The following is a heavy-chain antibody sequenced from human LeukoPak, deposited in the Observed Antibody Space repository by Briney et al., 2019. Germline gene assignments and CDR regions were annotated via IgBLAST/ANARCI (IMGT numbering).Heavy chain of an antibody. J-gene: IGHJ3*02. CDR1: GGSISSSTYY. Sequence: PSETLSLTCTVSGGSISSSTYYWDWIRQPPGQGLEWIGNIYDSGDTYYTPSLKSRVTMFVDTPKNQFSLKLSSVTAADTAVYYCARHGRPGYGGYENAFDIWGQGTMVTVSS. CDR3: ARHGRPGYGGYENAFDI. V-gene: IGHV4-39*01. D-gene: IGHD5-12*01. CDR2: IYDSGDT.